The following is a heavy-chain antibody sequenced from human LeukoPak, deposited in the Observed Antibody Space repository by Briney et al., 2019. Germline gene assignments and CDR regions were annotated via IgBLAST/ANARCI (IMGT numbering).Heavy chain of an antibody. J-gene: IGHJ4*02. V-gene: IGHV1-24*01. CDR2: FDPEVGET. CDR3: ATTSGWYFDY. Sequence: SSELSLDTPTALSMHGVRHAPGKGLEWRGGFDPEVGETIYTQTSQRRVTMTDDTSTDTAYMELSSLRSEDTAVYYCATTSGWYFDYWGQGTLVTVSS. D-gene: IGHD6-19*01. CDR1: LDTPTALS.